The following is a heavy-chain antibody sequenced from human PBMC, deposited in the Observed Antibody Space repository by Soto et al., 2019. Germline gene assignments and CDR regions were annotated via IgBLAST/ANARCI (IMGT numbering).Heavy chain of an antibody. CDR3: ANGEGLTYFGN. J-gene: IGHJ4*02. CDR2: ISGSGGST. CDR1: GFTFSSYA. Sequence: GGSLRLSCAASGFTFSSYAMSWVRQAPGKGLEWVSAISGSGGSTYYADSVEGRFTISRDNSKNTLYLQMNSLRAEDTAGYYCANGEGLTYFGNWHRGTLVTVCS. V-gene: IGHV3-23*01.